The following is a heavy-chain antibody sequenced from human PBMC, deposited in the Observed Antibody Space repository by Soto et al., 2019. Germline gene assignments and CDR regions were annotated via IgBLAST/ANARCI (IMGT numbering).Heavy chain of an antibody. CDR3: ARGAGAGRGNYYYGMDV. D-gene: IGHD3-16*01. Sequence: SVKVSCKASGGTFSSYAISWVRQAPGQGLEWMGGIIPIFGTANYAQKFQGRVTITADESTSTAYMELSSLRSEDTAVYYCARGAGAGRGNYYYGMDVWGQGTTVTVSS. CDR2: IIPIFGTA. J-gene: IGHJ6*02. CDR1: GGTFSSYA. V-gene: IGHV1-69*13.